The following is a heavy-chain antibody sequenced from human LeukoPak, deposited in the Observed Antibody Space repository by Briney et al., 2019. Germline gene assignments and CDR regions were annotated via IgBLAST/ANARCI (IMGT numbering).Heavy chain of an antibody. CDR1: GYTFTSYY. CDR3: AREYSSSSSVNFDY. CDR2: RYPIGGST. D-gene: IGHD6-6*01. J-gene: IGHJ4*02. Sequence: GASVKVSCKASGYTFTSYYMHWVRHAPGQGLEWMGIRYPIGGSTSYAQKFHGRVTLNRDMSTSTVYMELSSLRSEDTAVYSCAREYSSSSSVNFDYWGQETLVTVSS. V-gene: IGHV1-46*01.